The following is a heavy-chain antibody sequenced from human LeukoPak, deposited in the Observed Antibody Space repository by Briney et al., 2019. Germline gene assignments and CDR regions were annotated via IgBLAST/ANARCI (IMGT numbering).Heavy chain of an antibody. D-gene: IGHD3-10*01. CDR3: AAGGDYYYHMDV. Sequence: GGALRLSCAASGVSLNNYSMNWGRQAPGEGVGWVAYISSSTTIYYADSVKGRFTISRDNAKNSVYLQMNSLRAEDTAVYHCAAGGDYYYHMDVWGKGTTVTVSS. CDR1: GVSLNNYS. CDR2: ISSSTTI. V-gene: IGHV3-48*04. J-gene: IGHJ6*03.